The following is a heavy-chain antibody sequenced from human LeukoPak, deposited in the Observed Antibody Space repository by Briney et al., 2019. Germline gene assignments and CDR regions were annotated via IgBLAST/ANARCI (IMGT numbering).Heavy chain of an antibody. CDR1: GGSISSGGYS. CDR3: ARGDVYGDYVLSFDY. Sequence: PSQTLSLTCDVSGGSISSGGYSWSWIRQPPGKGLEWIGYIYHSGSTYYNPSLKSRVTISVDRSKNQFSLKLSSVTAADTAVYYCARGDVYGDYVLSFDYWGQGTLVTVSS. CDR2: IYHSGST. D-gene: IGHD4-17*01. J-gene: IGHJ4*02. V-gene: IGHV4-30-2*01.